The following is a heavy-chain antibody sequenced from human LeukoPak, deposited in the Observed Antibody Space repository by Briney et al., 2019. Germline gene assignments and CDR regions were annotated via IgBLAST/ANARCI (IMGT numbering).Heavy chain of an antibody. J-gene: IGHJ4*02. CDR3: AKTYGHFDD. V-gene: IGHV3-21*01. CDR2: ITSGSSYI. D-gene: IGHD4-17*01. CDR1: GFTFTSCT. Sequence: GSLRLSCAASGFTFTSCTMNWVRQAPGKGLEWVSSITSGSSYIYYADSVKGRFTISRDNAKNSLYLQMTSLRDEDTAVYYCAKTYGHFDDWGQGTLVTVSS.